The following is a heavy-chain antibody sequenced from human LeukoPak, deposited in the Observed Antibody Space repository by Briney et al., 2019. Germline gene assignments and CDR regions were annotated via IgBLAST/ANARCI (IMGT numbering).Heavy chain of an antibody. CDR3: AKGSAIFVDSPFDY. J-gene: IGHJ4*02. D-gene: IGHD3-9*01. Sequence: PGGSLRLSCATSGFTFSSYEMNWVRQAPGKGLEWVSGISGSGGRIYYADSVKGRFTIARDNSRNTLYLQMNSLRAEDTAVYYCAKGSAIFVDSPFDYWGQGSLVTVSS. CDR1: GFTFSSYE. CDR2: ISGSGGRI. V-gene: IGHV3-23*01.